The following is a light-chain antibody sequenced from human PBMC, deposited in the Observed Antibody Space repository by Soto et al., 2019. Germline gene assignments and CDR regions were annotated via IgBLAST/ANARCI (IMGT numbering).Light chain of an antibody. CDR3: QQYGSSPPWT. J-gene: IGKJ1*01. Sequence: EIGLTQSPCTLSLSPGERATISCRASQSVSGNLAWYQQKHGQAPRFVISGASNRASGIPARFSGRGSGTECTRTISCLQSEDFAVYYCQQYGSSPPWTFGQRAKVDIK. V-gene: IGKV3-20*01. CDR1: QSVSGN. CDR2: GAS.